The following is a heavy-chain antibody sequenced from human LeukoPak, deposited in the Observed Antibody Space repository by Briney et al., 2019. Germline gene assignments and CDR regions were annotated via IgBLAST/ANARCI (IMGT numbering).Heavy chain of an antibody. Sequence: SQTLSLTCTVSGGSISSGDYYWSWIRQPPGKGLEWIGYIYYSGSTYYNPYLKSRVTISVDTSKNQFSLKLSSVTAADTAVYYCARGGQYSGSYSFDYWGQGTLVTVSS. CDR1: GGSISSGDYY. CDR2: IYYSGST. D-gene: IGHD1-26*01. CDR3: ARGGQYSGSYSFDY. J-gene: IGHJ4*02. V-gene: IGHV4-30-4*01.